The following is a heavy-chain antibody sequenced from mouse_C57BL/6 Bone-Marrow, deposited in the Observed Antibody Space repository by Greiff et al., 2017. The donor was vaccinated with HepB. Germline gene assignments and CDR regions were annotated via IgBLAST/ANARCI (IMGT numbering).Heavy chain of an antibody. Sequence: DVQLQESGPGMVKPSQSLSLTCTVTGYSITSGYDWHWIRHFPGNKLEWMGYISYSGSTNYNPSLKSRISITHDTSKNHFFLKLNSVTTEDTATYYCARDGAGYSNPFDYWGQGTTLTVSS. D-gene: IGHD2-5*01. CDR1: GYSITSGYD. CDR2: ISYSGST. V-gene: IGHV3-1*01. J-gene: IGHJ2*01. CDR3: ARDGAGYSNPFDY.